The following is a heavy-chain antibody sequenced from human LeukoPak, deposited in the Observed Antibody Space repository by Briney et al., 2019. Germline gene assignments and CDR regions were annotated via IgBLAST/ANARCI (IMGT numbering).Heavy chain of an antibody. J-gene: IGHJ4*02. CDR3: AKAGCSSTTCYTNC. D-gene: IGHD2-2*02. CDR1: GFTFDGYA. CDR2: ISWNSGTI. Sequence: GGSLRLSCAASGFTFDGYAMHWVRQAPGKGLEWVSGISWNSGTIDYADSVKGRFTISRDNAKNSLYLQMNSLRAEDTALYYCAKAGCSSTTCYTNCWGQGTLVTVSS. V-gene: IGHV3-9*01.